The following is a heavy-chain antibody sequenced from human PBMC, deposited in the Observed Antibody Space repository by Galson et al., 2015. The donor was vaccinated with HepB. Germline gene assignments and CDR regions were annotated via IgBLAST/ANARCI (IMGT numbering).Heavy chain of an antibody. J-gene: IGHJ6*02. Sequence: SLRLSCAASGFTFSSYAMHWVRQAPGKGLEWVAVISYDGSNKYYADSVKGRFTISRDNSKNTLYLQMNSLRAEDTAVYYCTRDPEAAAGPSGLGMDVWGQGTTVTVSS. CDR2: ISYDGSNK. V-gene: IGHV3-30-3*01. CDR3: TRDPEAAAGPSGLGMDV. D-gene: IGHD6-13*01. CDR1: GFTFSSYA.